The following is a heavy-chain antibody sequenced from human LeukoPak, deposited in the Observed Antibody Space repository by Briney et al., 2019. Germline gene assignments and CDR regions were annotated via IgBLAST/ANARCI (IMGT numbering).Heavy chain of an antibody. Sequence: GASLQISCKGSGSPFTSYWIGWVRQLPGKGLEWMGIIYPGDSDTRYSPSFQGQVTISADKSISTAYLQWSSLKASDTAMYYCARPPSHGDYAFYWGQGTLVTVSS. CDR3: ARPPSHGDYAFY. J-gene: IGHJ4*02. CDR2: IYPGDSDT. CDR1: GSPFTSYW. V-gene: IGHV5-51*01. D-gene: IGHD4-17*01.